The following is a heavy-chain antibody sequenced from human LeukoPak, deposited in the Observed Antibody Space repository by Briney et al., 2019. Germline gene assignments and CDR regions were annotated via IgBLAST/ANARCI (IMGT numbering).Heavy chain of an antibody. Sequence: EASVKVSCKASGGTFSSYAISWVRQAPGQGLEWMGGIIPIFGTANYAQKFQGRVTITADESTSTDYMELSSLRSEDTAVYYCARPIRTTVDYYYYYGMDVWGQGTTVTVSS. CDR2: IIPIFGTA. CDR3: ARPIRTTVDYYYYYGMDV. J-gene: IGHJ6*02. V-gene: IGHV1-69*13. D-gene: IGHD4-23*01. CDR1: GGTFSSYA.